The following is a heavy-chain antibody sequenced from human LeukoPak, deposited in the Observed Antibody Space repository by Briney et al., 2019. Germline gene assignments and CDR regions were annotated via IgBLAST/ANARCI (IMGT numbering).Heavy chain of an antibody. CDR1: GFTFSTYT. CDR3: TTDPFVLHLDY. V-gene: IGHV3-15*01. Sequence: GGSLRLSCVASGFTFSTYTLNWVRQAPGKGLEWVGRIKSKTDGGTTDYAAPVKGRFTISRDDSKNTLYLQMNSLKTEDTAVYYCTTDPFVLHLDYWGQGTLVTVSS. J-gene: IGHJ4*02. D-gene: IGHD2-15*01. CDR2: IKSKTDGGTT.